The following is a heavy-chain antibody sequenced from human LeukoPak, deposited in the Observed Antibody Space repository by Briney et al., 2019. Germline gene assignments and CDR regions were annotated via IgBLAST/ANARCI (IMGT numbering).Heavy chain of an antibody. D-gene: IGHD3-10*01. V-gene: IGHV1-69*13. CDR2: IIPIFGTG. CDR3: ARDFHYSGSGSYYNRAFDI. Sequence: ASVKVSCKASGYTFTSYGISWVRQAPGQGLEWMGGIIPIFGTGNYAQKFQGRVTITADESTSTAYMELSSLRSEDTAVYFCARDFHYSGSGSYYNRAFDIWGQGTVVTVSS. J-gene: IGHJ3*02. CDR1: GYTFTSYG.